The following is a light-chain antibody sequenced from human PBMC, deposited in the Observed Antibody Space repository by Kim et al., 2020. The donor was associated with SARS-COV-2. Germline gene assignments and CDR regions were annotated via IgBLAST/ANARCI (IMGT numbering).Light chain of an antibody. Sequence: AIQLTKSPSSLSASVGDRVTITCRASQGISSALAWYQQKPGKAPKLLIYDASSLESGVPSRFSGSGSGTDFTLTISSLQPEDFATYYCQQFNSYPTFGGGTKLEI. J-gene: IGKJ4*01. CDR1: QGISSA. CDR3: QQFNSYPT. V-gene: IGKV1-13*02. CDR2: DAS.